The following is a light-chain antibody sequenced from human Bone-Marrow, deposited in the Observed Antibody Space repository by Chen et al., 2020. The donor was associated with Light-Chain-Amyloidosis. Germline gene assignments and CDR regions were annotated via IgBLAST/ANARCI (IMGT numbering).Light chain of an antibody. CDR2: DS. Sequence: SYVLTQPSSVSVAPGQTDTIASGGNNIGSTSVHWYQQKPGQAPLLVVYDSYRPSGIPERLSGSNSGTTATLTISRVEAGDEADYYCQVWDRSRDRPVFGGGTKLTVL. CDR3: QVWDRSRDRPV. V-gene: IGLV3-21*02. J-gene: IGLJ3*02. CDR1: NIGSTS.